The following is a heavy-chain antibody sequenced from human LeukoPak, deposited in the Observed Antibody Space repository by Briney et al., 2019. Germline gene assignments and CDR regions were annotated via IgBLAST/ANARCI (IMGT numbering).Heavy chain of an antibody. CDR2: INHSGST. CDR1: GGSFSGYY. D-gene: IGHD3-22*01. Sequence: PSETLSLTCAVYGGSFSGYYWSWIRQPPGKGLEWIGEINHSGSTNYNPSLKSRVTISVDTSKNQFSLKLSSVTAADTAVYYCARDHYDSSGYYHFDYWGQGTLVTVSS. J-gene: IGHJ4*02. V-gene: IGHV4-34*01. CDR3: ARDHYDSSGYYHFDY.